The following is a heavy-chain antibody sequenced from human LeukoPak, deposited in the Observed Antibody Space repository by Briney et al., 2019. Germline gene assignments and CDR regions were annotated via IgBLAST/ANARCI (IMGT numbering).Heavy chain of an antibody. CDR3: ARGNIVATIPFDY. CDR1: GYTFTGYY. J-gene: IGHJ4*02. CDR2: INPNSGGT. V-gene: IGHV1-2*06. Sequence: GASVKVSCKASGYTFTGYYMHWVRQAPGQGLEWMGRINPNSGGTNYAQKFQGRVTMTRDTSISTAYMELSRLRSDDTAVYYCARGNIVATIPFDYWGREPWSPSPQ. D-gene: IGHD5-12*01.